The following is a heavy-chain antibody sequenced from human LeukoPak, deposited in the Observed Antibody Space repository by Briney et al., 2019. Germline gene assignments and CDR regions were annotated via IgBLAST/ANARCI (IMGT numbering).Heavy chain of an antibody. CDR1: GCTFSSYA. CDR3: ARGLYNWNDGYYFDY. V-gene: IGHV3-30*04. Sequence: GGSLRLSCAGSGCTFSSYAMHWVRQAPGKGLEWVAVISYDGSNKYYADSVKGRFTISRDNSKNTLYLQMNSLRAEDTAVYYCARGLYNWNDGYYFDYWGQGTLVTVSS. CDR2: ISYDGSNK. J-gene: IGHJ4*02. D-gene: IGHD1-1*01.